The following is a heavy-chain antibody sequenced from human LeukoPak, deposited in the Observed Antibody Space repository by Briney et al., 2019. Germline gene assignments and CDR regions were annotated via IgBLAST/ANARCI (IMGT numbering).Heavy chain of an antibody. CDR2: ISGHNDNA. J-gene: IGHJ4*02. Sequence: ASVKVSCKASGYTFSTYGISWVRQAPGQGLEWLGWISGHNDNANYVQEFQDRVTMTTDTSTTTAYMELRSLTSDDTAVYFCARYLGHSSGSKRGFDYWGQGTLGTVSS. CDR1: GYTFSTYG. CDR3: ARYLGHSSGSKRGFDY. V-gene: IGHV1-18*01. D-gene: IGHD6-19*01.